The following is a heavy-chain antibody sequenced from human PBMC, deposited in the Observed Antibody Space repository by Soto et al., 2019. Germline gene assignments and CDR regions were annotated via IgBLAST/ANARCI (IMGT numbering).Heavy chain of an antibody. J-gene: IGHJ3*02. CDR3: AKSNGRMPTIRTDAIDM. CDR1: GFTFSTYA. Sequence: EVQLMESGGGFVQPGGSLRLSCAASGFTFSTYAMSWVRQAPGKGLEWISDISASGGSTYNANSVKGRFFISRDNSKNTLYLQMNSLRVDDTAVYYCAKSNGRMPTIRTDAIDMWGQGTTVTVSS. D-gene: IGHD1-26*01. V-gene: IGHV3-23*01. CDR2: ISASGGST.